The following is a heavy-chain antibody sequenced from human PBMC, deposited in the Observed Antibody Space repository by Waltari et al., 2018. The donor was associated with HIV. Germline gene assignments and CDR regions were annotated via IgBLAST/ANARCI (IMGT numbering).Heavy chain of an antibody. CDR2: INHSGST. CDR1: GGSFSGYY. V-gene: IGHV4-34*01. D-gene: IGHD3-10*01. Sequence: QVQLQQWGAGLLKPSETLSLTCAVYGGSFSGYYWSWIRQPPGKGLEWIGEINHSGSTTYTPSLKSRVTISVDTSKNQFSLKLSSVTAADTAVYYCARTYYYGSGSSIRGPDDPWGQGTLVTVSS. CDR3: ARTYYYGSGSSIRGPDDP. J-gene: IGHJ5*02.